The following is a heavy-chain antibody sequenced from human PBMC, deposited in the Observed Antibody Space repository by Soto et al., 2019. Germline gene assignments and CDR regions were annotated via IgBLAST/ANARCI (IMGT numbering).Heavy chain of an antibody. CDR2: ISAYNGNT. V-gene: IGHV1-18*01. D-gene: IGHD3-10*01. CDR1: GYTFTSYG. Sequence: QVQLVQSGAEVKKPGASVKVSCKASGYTFTSYGISWVRQAPGQGLDWMGWISAYNGNTNYAQKLQGRVTMTTDTSTSTAYMELRSLRSDDTAVYYCARDYYGSGSYYNDYYYYYMDVWGKGTTVTVSS. J-gene: IGHJ6*03. CDR3: ARDYYGSGSYYNDYYYYYMDV.